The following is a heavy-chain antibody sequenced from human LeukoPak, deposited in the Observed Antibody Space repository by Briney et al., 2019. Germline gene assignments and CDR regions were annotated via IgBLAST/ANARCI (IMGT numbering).Heavy chain of an antibody. J-gene: IGHJ1*01. Sequence: GGSLRLSCAASGFTFDNYAMNWVRQVPGKGLEWISLISWNSGTIGYADSVKGRFTISRDNANNFLYLQMNSLRAEDTAVYYCARLKYGSPQHWGQGTLVTVSS. CDR2: ISWNSGTI. D-gene: IGHD1-26*01. CDR3: ARLKYGSPQH. CDR1: GFTFDNYA. V-gene: IGHV3-9*01.